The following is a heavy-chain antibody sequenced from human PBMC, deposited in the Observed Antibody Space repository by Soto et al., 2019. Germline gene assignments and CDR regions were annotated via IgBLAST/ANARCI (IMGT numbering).Heavy chain of an antibody. D-gene: IGHD3-9*01. CDR3: ARGLVIRPYYYHGMAV. CDR1: GGSISSGDYF. J-gene: IGHJ6*02. Sequence: PSETLSLTCTVSGGSISSGDYFWSWIRQSPGKGLEWIGYISSIGSTYYNPSLKSRVSVSRDTSKNQFSLKLSSVTTTDTAVYYCARGLVIRPYYYHGMAVWGQGTTVT. V-gene: IGHV4-30-4*01. CDR2: ISSIGST.